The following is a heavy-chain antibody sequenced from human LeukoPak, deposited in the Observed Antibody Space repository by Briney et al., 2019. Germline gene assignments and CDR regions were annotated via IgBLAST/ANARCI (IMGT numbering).Heavy chain of an antibody. V-gene: IGHV5-51*01. CDR1: GYSFTSYW. CDR2: IYPGDSDT. J-gene: IGHJ4*02. Sequence: GESLKISCKGSGYSFTSYWIGWVRQMPGKGLELMGIIYPGDSDTRYSPSFQGQVTISADKSISTAYLQWSSLKASDTAMYYCARHAMLGATTSNFDYWGQGTLVTVSS. D-gene: IGHD1-26*01. CDR3: ARHAMLGATTSNFDY.